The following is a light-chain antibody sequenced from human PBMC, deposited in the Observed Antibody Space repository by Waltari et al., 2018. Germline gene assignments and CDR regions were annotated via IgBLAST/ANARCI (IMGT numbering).Light chain of an antibody. Sequence: QSALTQPRSVSGSPGQSVTISCTGTSSDVGDYNYVSWYQQHPGKAPKLTIYDVSKRPSGVPDRFSGSKSGNTASLTISGLQAEDEADYYCCSYAGSYTWVFGGGTKLTVL. V-gene: IGLV2-11*01. CDR2: DVS. CDR1: SSDVGDYNY. CDR3: CSYAGSYTWV. J-gene: IGLJ3*02.